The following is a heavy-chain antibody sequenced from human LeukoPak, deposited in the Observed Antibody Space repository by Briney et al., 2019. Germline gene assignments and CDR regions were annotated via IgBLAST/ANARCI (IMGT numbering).Heavy chain of an antibody. CDR2: ISYDGSNE. Sequence: GGPLRLSCAASGFTFSYYTMHWVRQAPGKGLEWVAVISYDGSNEYYADSVKGRFTISRDNSKNTLYLQMNCLRAEDTAVYYCARVLNYYDSSGYYFSYWGQGTLVTVSS. J-gene: IGHJ4*02. V-gene: IGHV3-30-3*01. CDR1: GFTFSYYT. D-gene: IGHD3-22*01. CDR3: ARVLNYYDSSGYYFSY.